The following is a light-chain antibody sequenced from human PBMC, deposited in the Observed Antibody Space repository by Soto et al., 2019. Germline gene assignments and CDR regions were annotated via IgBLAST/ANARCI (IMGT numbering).Light chain of an antibody. J-gene: IGKJ3*01. Sequence: EIVLTQSPGTLSLSPGERATLSCRASQSVSSSYLAWYQQKPGQAPRLLIYGASSRDTDIPDRFSGSGSGTDFTLTISRLEPEDFAVYYCQQYGSSQFTFGPGTKLHI. CDR1: QSVSSSY. CDR3: QQYGSSQFT. CDR2: GAS. V-gene: IGKV3-20*01.